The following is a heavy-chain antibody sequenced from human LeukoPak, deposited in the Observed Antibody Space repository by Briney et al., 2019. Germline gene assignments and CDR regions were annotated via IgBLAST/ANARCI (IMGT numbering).Heavy chain of an antibody. V-gene: IGHV3-23*01. CDR1: GFTFSSYG. CDR2: ISGSGGST. D-gene: IGHD3-22*01. J-gene: IGHJ4*02. Sequence: PGASLRLSCAASGFTFSSYGMSWVRQAPGKGLEWVSAISGSGGSTYYADSVKGRFTISRDNSKNTLYPQMNSLRADDTAVYYCAKHGQQAMIVVVIPYYFDYWGQGTLVTVPS. CDR3: AKHGQQAMIVVVIPYYFDY.